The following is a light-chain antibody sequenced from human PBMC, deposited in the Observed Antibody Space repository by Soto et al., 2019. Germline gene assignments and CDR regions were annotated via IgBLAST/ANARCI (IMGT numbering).Light chain of an antibody. Sequence: IQMTQSPSTLSASLGDRVTITGRASQTSSSWLAWYQQKPGKAPKLLIYKASTLKSGVPSRFSGSGSGTEFTLTISSLQPDDFATYYCQHYNSYSEAFGQGTKV. CDR2: KAS. CDR3: QHYNSYSEA. CDR1: QTSSSW. J-gene: IGKJ1*01. V-gene: IGKV1-5*03.